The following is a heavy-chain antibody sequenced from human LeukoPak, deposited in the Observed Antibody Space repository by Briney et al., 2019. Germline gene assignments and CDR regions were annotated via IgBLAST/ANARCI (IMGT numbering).Heavy chain of an antibody. J-gene: IGHJ4*02. V-gene: IGHV3-48*03. D-gene: IGHD3-10*01. CDR2: INSGGTTK. CDR1: GYSFSNHE. CDR3: ARDRPRSDSYYVFDY. Sequence: GGSLRLSCEASGYSFSNHEMNWVRQAPGKGLEWLSYINSGGTTKYYADSVKGRFTISRGNAKNSLYLQMNSLRADDTAVYYCARDRPRSDSYYVFDYWGQGNLVIVSS.